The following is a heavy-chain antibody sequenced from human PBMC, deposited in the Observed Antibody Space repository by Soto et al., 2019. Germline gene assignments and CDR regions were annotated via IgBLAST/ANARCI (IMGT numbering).Heavy chain of an antibody. V-gene: IGHV4-59*01. Sequence: SETLSLTCTVSGGSLGSYYRRWVRQPPEKGLEWIGYIYYSGSTNYNPSLKSGVTISVDTSKNQYSLKMSSVTAADTAVYFCARDQSHGLFHYRGQGTLVTVSS. CDR3: ARDQSHGLFHY. J-gene: IGHJ4*02. CDR1: GGSLGSYY. CDR2: IYYSGST.